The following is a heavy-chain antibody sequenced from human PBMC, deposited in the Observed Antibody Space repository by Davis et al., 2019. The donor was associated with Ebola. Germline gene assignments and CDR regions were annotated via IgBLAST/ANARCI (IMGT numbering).Heavy chain of an antibody. CDR2: ISTTGGST. V-gene: IGHV3-23*01. D-gene: IGHD2-2*01. Sequence: GESLKISCAASGFNFNKYAMSWVRQAPGKGLEWVSSISTTGGSTYYADSVKGRFTISRGNSKNTLSLQMNSLRAEDTAVYFCARQLPYYSYGMDVWGQGTTVTVSS. CDR3: ARQLPYYSYGMDV. J-gene: IGHJ6*02. CDR1: GFNFNKYA.